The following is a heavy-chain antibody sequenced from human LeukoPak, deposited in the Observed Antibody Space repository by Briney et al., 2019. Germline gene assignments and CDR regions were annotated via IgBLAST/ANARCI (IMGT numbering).Heavy chain of an antibody. CDR3: ARSVLSTNRVEYFDY. D-gene: IGHD2-2*01. V-gene: IGHV3-23*01. Sequence: PGGSLRLSCAASGFTFSSYAMSWVRQAPGKGLEWVSAISGSGGSTYYADSVKGRFTTSRENAKNSLYLQINSLRAGDTAVYYCARSVLSTNRVEYFDYWGQGTLVTVSS. J-gene: IGHJ4*02. CDR1: GFTFSSYA. CDR2: ISGSGGST.